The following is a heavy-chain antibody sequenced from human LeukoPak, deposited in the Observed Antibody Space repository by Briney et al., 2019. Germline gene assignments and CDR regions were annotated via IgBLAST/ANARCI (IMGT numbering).Heavy chain of an antibody. CDR2: IYYSGST. CDR1: GGSISSGGYY. V-gene: IGHV4-31*03. Sequence: SETLSLTCTVSGGSISSGGYYWGWIRQHPGKGLEWIGYIYYSGSTYYNPSLKSRVTISVDTSKNQFSLKLSSVTAADTAVYYCATYYYDSSGYPNFDYWGQGTLVTVSS. D-gene: IGHD3-22*01. J-gene: IGHJ4*02. CDR3: ATYYYDSSGYPNFDY.